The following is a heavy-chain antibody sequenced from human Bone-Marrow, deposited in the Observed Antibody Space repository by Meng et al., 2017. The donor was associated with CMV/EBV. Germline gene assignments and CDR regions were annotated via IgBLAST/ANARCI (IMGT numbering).Heavy chain of an antibody. J-gene: IGHJ6*02. Sequence: ASVKVSCKASGYTFTGYYMHWVRQAPGQGLEWMGWINPNSGGTNYAQKFQGRVTMTRDTSISTAYMELSRLRSDDTAVYYCAREDIVVVPAAMGETYGYGMDVWGQGTTVTGSS. CDR2: INPNSGGT. CDR1: GYTFTGYY. D-gene: IGHD2-2*01. V-gene: IGHV1-2*02. CDR3: AREDIVVVPAAMGETYGYGMDV.